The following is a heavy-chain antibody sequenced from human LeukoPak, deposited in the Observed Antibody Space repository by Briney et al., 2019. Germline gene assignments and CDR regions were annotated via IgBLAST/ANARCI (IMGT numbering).Heavy chain of an antibody. D-gene: IGHD1-26*01. CDR3: ARAQMGAPTDY. CDR1: GFTFSSYA. CDR2: ISSDGSST. Sequence: GGSLRLSCAASGFTFSSYAMYWVRHAPGKGLVWVSRISSDGSSTTYADSVKGRFTISRDIAKNTLYLQMNSLRAEDTAVYYCARAQMGAPTDYWGQGTLVTVSS. V-gene: IGHV3-74*03. J-gene: IGHJ4*02.